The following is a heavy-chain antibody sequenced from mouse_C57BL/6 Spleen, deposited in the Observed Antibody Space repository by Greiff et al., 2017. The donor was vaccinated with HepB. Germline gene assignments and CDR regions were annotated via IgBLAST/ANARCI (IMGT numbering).Heavy chain of an antibody. CDR3: ARDCYYPGDFGD. Sequence: VQLQQSGPELVKPGASVKISCKASGYTFTSSWMNWVKQRPGQSLEWIGRIYPGDGDTNYNGKFKGKATLTADKSSSTAYMQLSSLTSEDSAVYYCARDCYYPGDFGDWGQGTTLTVSS. J-gene: IGHJ2*01. D-gene: IGHD2-3*01. V-gene: IGHV1-82*01. CDR1: GYTFTSSW. CDR2: IYPGDGDT.